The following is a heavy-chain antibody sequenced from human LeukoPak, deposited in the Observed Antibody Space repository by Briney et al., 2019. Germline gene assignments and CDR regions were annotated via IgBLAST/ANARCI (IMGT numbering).Heavy chain of an antibody. CDR3: ARVGSRIDLAFDI. D-gene: IGHD1-1*01. CDR2: ISSSSSYI. CDR1: GFTFSSYS. J-gene: IGHJ3*02. Sequence: GGSLRLSCAASGFTFSSYSMNWVRQAPGKGLEWVSSISSSSSYIYYADSVKGRFTISRDNAKNSLYLQMNSLRAEDTAVYYCARVGSRIDLAFDIWAKGQWSPSLQ. V-gene: IGHV3-21*01.